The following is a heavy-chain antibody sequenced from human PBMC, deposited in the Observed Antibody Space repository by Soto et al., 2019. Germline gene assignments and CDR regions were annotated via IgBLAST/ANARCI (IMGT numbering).Heavy chain of an antibody. Sequence: SVKVSCKASGGTFSSYAISWVRQAPGQGLEWMGGIIPIFGTANYAQKFQGRVTITADKSTSTAYMELSSLRSEDTAVYYCARTSYDYVWGSYLDYWGQGTLVTVS. CDR3: ARTSYDYVWGSYLDY. D-gene: IGHD3-16*02. V-gene: IGHV1-69*06. CDR2: IIPIFGTA. J-gene: IGHJ4*02. CDR1: GGTFSSYA.